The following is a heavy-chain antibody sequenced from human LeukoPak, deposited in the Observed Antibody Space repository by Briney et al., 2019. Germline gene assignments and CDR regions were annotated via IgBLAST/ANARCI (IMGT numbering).Heavy chain of an antibody. V-gene: IGHV3-30-3*01. D-gene: IGHD3-10*01. J-gene: IGHJ4*02. Sequence: GGSLRLSCAASGFTFSSYAMHWVRQAPGKGLEWVAVISYDGSIKYYADSVKGRFTISRDNSKNTLYLQMNSLRAEDTAVYYCARDSYYGSGSYYHHHDYWGQGTLVTVSS. CDR3: ARDSYYGSGSYYHHHDY. CDR2: ISYDGSIK. CDR1: GFTFSSYA.